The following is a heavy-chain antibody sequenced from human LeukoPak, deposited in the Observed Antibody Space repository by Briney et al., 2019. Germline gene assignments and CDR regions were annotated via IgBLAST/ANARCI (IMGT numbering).Heavy chain of an antibody. J-gene: IGHJ3*01. CDR3: ARDQYSSTWYRGAFDV. CDR2: IESDGTST. Sequence: GGSLRLSCAASGFTFTTSWMHWFRQAPGKGLVWVSRIESDGTSTTYANSVKGRFTISRDNAKNTLYLQMNSLRAEDTAVYYCARDQYSSTWYRGAFDVWGQGTMVSVSS. V-gene: IGHV3-74*01. CDR1: GFTFTTSW. D-gene: IGHD6-13*01.